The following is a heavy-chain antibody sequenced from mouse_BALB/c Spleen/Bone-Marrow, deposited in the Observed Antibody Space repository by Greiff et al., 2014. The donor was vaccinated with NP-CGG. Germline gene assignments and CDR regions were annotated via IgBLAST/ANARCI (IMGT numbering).Heavy chain of an antibody. D-gene: IGHD2-14*01. V-gene: IGHV14-3*02. Sequence: EVQLQQSGAELVKPGASVKLSCTASGFNIKDTYMHWVKQRPEQGLEWIGRIDPANGNTEYDPKFQGKATITADTSSNTAYLRLSSLTSEDTAVYYCARYRLGTYFDYWGQGTTLTVSS. J-gene: IGHJ2*01. CDR2: IDPANGNT. CDR1: GFNIKDTY. CDR3: ARYRLGTYFDY.